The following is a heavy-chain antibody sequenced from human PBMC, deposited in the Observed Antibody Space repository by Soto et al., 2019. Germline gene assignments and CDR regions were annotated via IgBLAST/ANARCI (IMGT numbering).Heavy chain of an antibody. D-gene: IGHD3-22*01. Sequence: SVKVSCKASGYTFTSYAISWVRQAPGQGLEWMGRIIPILGIANYAQKFQGRVTITADKSTSTAYMELSSLRSEDTAVYYCARLYYYDSSGYDAFDIWGQGTMVTV. CDR2: IIPILGIA. V-gene: IGHV1-69*04. CDR3: ARLYYYDSSGYDAFDI. CDR1: GYTFTSYA. J-gene: IGHJ3*02.